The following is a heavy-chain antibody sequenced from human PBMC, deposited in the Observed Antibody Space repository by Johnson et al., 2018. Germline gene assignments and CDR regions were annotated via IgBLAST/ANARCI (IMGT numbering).Heavy chain of an antibody. V-gene: IGHV3-74*02. Sequence: VQLVQSGGGLVQPGGSLRLSCAASGFTFSNYWMHWVRQAPGKGLVWVSRINRDGSSTYYADSGKGRFTISSDNSKNTLYLQMKSLRAEDTAVYFCANSSDYGDYNFQHWGQGTLVTVSS. CDR3: ANSSDYGDYNFQH. D-gene: IGHD4-17*01. J-gene: IGHJ1*01. CDR1: GFTFSNYW. CDR2: INRDGSST.